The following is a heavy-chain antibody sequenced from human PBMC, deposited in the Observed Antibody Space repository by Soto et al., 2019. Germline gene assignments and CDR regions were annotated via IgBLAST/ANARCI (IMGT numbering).Heavy chain of an antibody. CDR2: INAGNGNT. Sequence: QVQLVQSGAEVKKPGASVKVSCKASGYTFTSYAMHWVRQAPGQSLEWMGWINAGNGNTKYSQKFQGRVTITRDTSASTAYMELSSLRSDDTAVYYCASAHGWQPYYFAYWGQGTLVTVSS. CDR1: GYTFTSYA. D-gene: IGHD6-19*01. CDR3: ASAHGWQPYYFAY. J-gene: IGHJ4*02. V-gene: IGHV1-3*01.